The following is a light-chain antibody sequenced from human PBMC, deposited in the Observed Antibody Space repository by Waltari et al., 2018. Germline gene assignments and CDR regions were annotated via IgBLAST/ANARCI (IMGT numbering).Light chain of an antibody. CDR3: MIGPSSASV. CDR1: SGNNVADRK. CDR2: FRADLDK. J-gene: IGLJ2*01. V-gene: IGLV5-45*03. Sequence: QAVLTQPSSLSASPGASARLTCTLHSGNNVADRKIYWYQQKSGRPPQYPLRFRADLDKKQAPGLPLRFSGSKNASAKAGILLSSGRQSEDEADYYCMIGPSSASVFGGGTTRTVL.